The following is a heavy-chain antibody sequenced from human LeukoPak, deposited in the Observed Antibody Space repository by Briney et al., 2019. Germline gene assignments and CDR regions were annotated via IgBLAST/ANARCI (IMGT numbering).Heavy chain of an antibody. V-gene: IGHV3-20*04. D-gene: IGHD5-12*01. CDR2: INWNGGST. CDR3: AKAGVAMIGASFDY. J-gene: IGHJ4*02. CDR1: GFTFDDYG. Sequence: GGSLRLSCAASGFTFDDYGMNWVRQAPGKGLEWVAGINWNGGSTGYADSVKGRFTISRDNAKNSLYLQMNSLRAEDTALYYCAKAGVAMIGASFDYWGQGTLVTVSS.